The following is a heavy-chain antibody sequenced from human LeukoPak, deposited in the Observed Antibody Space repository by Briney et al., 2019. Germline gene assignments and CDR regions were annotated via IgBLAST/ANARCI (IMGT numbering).Heavy chain of an antibody. CDR2: ISSSSSYI. Sequence: GGSLRLSCAASGFTFSSYSMNWVRQAPRKGLEWVSSISSSSSYIYYADSVQGRFTISRDNSKNTLYLQMNSLRAEDTAVYYCAKDPTIAAAGNFDYWGQGTLVTVSS. J-gene: IGHJ4*02. V-gene: IGHV3-21*04. D-gene: IGHD6-13*01. CDR1: GFTFSSYS. CDR3: AKDPTIAAAGNFDY.